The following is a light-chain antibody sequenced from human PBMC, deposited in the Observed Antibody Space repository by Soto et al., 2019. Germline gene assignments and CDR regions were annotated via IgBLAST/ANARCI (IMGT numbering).Light chain of an antibody. CDR2: EVS. CDR1: SSDVGGYNY. J-gene: IGLJ1*01. V-gene: IGLV2-14*03. Sequence: QSVRTQPASVSGSPGQSIAISGTGTSSDVGGYNYVSWSQQHPGKAPKLLISEVSNRPSGVSNRFSGSKSGNTASLTISGLQADDEADYYCSSYTASSTLLFGTGTKVTVL. CDR3: SSYTASSTLL.